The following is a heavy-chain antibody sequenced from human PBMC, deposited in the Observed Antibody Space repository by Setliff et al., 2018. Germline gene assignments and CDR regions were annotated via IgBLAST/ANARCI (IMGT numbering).Heavy chain of an antibody. D-gene: IGHD6-6*01. CDR1: GGTFSNYD. J-gene: IGHJ6*03. V-gene: IGHV1-69*05. Sequence: SVKVSCKASGGTFSNYDISWVRQAPGQGLEWMGGIIPIFGTTNYAQRFQGRVTITTDESTSTAYMELSSLRSDDTAMYYCAREGVDSRSSTDYRYYMDVWGKGTTVTVSS. CDR2: IIPIFGTT. CDR3: AREGVDSRSSTDYRYYMDV.